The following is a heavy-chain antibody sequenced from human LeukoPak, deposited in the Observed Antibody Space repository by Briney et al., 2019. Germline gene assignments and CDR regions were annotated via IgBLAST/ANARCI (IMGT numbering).Heavy chain of an antibody. CDR1: GGSFSGYY. Sequence: SETLSLTCAVYGGSFSGYYWTWIRQPPGKGREWIGEINHRGNTNYNPSLESRVAISADTSKNHFSLNLSSVTAADTAVYYCARGRYDRRGSYDLVQTKAFDYWGQGTLVTVSP. J-gene: IGHJ4*02. CDR3: ARGRYDRRGSYDLVQTKAFDY. CDR2: INHRGNT. D-gene: IGHD3-22*01. V-gene: IGHV4-34*01.